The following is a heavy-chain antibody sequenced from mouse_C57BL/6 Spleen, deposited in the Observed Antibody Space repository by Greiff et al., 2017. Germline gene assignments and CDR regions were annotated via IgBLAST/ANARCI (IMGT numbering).Heavy chain of an antibody. D-gene: IGHD1-1*01. J-gene: IGHJ3*01. Sequence: QVQLQLSGAELVKPGASVKLSCKASGYIFTEYPIHWVKQRSGQGLVGIGWFYPGSGSITYHEKFKDKATLTADKSDSTVYMGLRRLTSEDSAVYCCARDETGIYYYGSSPWFAYWGQGTLVTVSA. CDR1: GYIFTEYP. CDR2: FYPGSGSI. CDR3: ARDETGIYYYGSSPWFAY. V-gene: IGHV1-62-2*01.